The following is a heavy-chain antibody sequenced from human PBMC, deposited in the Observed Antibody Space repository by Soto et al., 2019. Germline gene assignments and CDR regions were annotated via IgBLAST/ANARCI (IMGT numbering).Heavy chain of an antibody. CDR1: GGTFSSYA. CDR2: IIPIFGTA. V-gene: IGHV1-69*12. CDR3: ASPPGGATIVTDYSGMDG. J-gene: IGHJ6*02. D-gene: IGHD5-12*01. Sequence: QVQLVQSGAEVKKPASSVKVSCKASGGTFSSYAISWVRQAPGQGLEWMGGIIPIFGTADYAQKIQGRVTVTVDVSTSTAYMELSSLSSEDTSVYYCASPPGGATIVTDYSGMDGWGQGTTVTVAS.